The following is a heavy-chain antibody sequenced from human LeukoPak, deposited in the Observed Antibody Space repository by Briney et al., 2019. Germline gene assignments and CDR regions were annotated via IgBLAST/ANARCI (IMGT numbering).Heavy chain of an antibody. CDR1: GGSISSSSYY. J-gene: IGHJ5*02. V-gene: IGHV4-39*01. Sequence: SETLSLTCTVSGGSISSSSYYWGWIRQPPGKGLEWIGSIYYSGSTYYNPSLKSRVTISVDTSKNQFSLKLSSVTAADTAVYYCARLLISPDNWFDPWGQRTLVTVSS. CDR2: IYYSGST. D-gene: IGHD3-9*01. CDR3: ARLLISPDNWFDP.